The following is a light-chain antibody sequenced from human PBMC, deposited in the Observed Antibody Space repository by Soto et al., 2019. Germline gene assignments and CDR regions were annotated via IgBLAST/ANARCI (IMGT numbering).Light chain of an antibody. J-gene: IGKJ1*01. CDR1: QSVASSY. Sequence: EVVLTQSPGTLSLSPGERVTLSCRASQSVASSYLAWYQQKPGRAPRLLFYSASSRATGIPDRFSGSGSGTDFTLTVTRLQPDDFATYFCQQYDKYSTFGHGTKVDVK. CDR2: SAS. CDR3: QQYDKYST. V-gene: IGKV3-20*01.